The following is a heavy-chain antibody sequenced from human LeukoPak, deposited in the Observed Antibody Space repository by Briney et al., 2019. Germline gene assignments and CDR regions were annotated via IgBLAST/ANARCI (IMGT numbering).Heavy chain of an antibody. D-gene: IGHD6-6*01. CDR3: ARFPYSSSIDY. V-gene: IGHV3-66*01. CDR1: GFTVSSNY. J-gene: IGHJ4*02. Sequence: GGSLRLSCAASGFTVSSNYMTWVRQAPGKGLEWVSVIYRDGNTYYADSVKGRFTISGDNSKNTMYLQMNSLRAEDTAVYYCARFPYSSSIDYWGQGTLVTVSS. CDR2: IYRDGNT.